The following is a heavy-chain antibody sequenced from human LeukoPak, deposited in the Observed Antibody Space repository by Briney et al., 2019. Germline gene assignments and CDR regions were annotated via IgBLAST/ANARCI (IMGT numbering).Heavy chain of an antibody. D-gene: IGHD3-3*01. CDR2: INPNSGGT. Sequence: ASVKVSCKASGYTFTGYCMHWVRQAPGQGLEWMGWINPNSGGTNYAQKFQGRVTMTRDTSISTAYMELSRLRSDDTAVYYCARVSVLEWLPKDYWGQGTLVTVSS. J-gene: IGHJ4*02. CDR1: GYTFTGYC. CDR3: ARVSVLEWLPKDY. V-gene: IGHV1-2*02.